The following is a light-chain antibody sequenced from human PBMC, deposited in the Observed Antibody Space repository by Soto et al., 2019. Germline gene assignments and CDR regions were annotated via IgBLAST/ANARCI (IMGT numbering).Light chain of an antibody. CDR3: SSYTSGTTRYV. Sequence: QSALTQPASVSGSPGQSVTISCTGTSSDVGGYNYVSWYQQNAGKAPKLTIYDVSNRPSGDSDRFSGSKSGNTASLTISGLQAEDEADYYCSSYTSGTTRYVFGTGTKVTVL. CDR2: DVS. CDR1: SSDVGGYNY. V-gene: IGLV2-14*03. J-gene: IGLJ1*01.